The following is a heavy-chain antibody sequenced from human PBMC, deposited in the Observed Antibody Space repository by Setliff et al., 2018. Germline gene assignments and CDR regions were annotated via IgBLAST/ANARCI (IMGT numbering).Heavy chain of an antibody. Sequence: ASVKVSCKVSGSTLTELTMYWVRQAPGKGLEWMGSFNPEDDEIIYAQKFLGRVTMTEDTSTDTAYMELSSLRSVDTAVYYCATKDYDTSGYYRPFGFWGQGTLVTVS. CDR3: ATKDYDTSGYYRPFGF. J-gene: IGHJ4*01. CDR1: GSTLTELT. D-gene: IGHD3-22*01. V-gene: IGHV1-24*01. CDR2: FNPEDDEI.